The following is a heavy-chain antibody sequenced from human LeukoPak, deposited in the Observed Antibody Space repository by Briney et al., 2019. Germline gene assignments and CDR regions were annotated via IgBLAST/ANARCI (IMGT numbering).Heavy chain of an antibody. CDR2: IIPIFGTA. D-gene: IGHD2-21*01. J-gene: IGHJ3*02. CDR3: ASQSYCGGDCYLSAFDI. CDR1: GGTFSSYA. Sequence: SVKVSCKASGGTFSSYAMSWVRQAPGQGLEWMGGIIPIFGTANYAQKFQGRVTITADESTSTAYMELSSLRSEDTAVYYCASQSYCGGDCYLSAFDIWGQGTMVTVSS. V-gene: IGHV1-69*01.